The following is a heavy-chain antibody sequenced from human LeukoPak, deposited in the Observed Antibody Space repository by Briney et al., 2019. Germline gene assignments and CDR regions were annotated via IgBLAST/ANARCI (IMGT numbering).Heavy chain of an antibody. CDR1: GGSTSSDY. CDR2: VYNSGDT. V-gene: IGHV4-59*08. Sequence: PSETLSLTCTVSGGSTSSDYWSWIRQSPGKGLEWVGYVYNSGDTGKDPSLKSRVTILLDTSKNQFSLKLSSVTAADTAVYYCARSTGYSALFDPWGQGTLVTVSS. CDR3: ARSTGYSALFDP. D-gene: IGHD6-13*01. J-gene: IGHJ5*02.